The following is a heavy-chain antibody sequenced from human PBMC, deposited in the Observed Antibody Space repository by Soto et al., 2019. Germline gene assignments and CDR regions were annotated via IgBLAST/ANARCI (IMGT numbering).Heavy chain of an antibody. CDR3: ARELPPDL. V-gene: IGHV3-53*01. CDR2: IWSAGLT. D-gene: IGHD2-15*01. CDR1: GFTVSSKY. Sequence: GGSLRLPCAASGFTVSSKYMNWVRQAPGKGLEWVSIIWSAGLTYYADSVRGRFTISRDISKNILFLQMNNLRAEDSAIYYCARELPPDLWGQGTLVTVSS. J-gene: IGHJ5*02.